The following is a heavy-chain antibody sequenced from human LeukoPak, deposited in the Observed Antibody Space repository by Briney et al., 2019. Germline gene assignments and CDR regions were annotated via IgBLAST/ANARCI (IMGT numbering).Heavy chain of an antibody. J-gene: IGHJ6*03. CDR1: GGSISSGSYY. D-gene: IGHD3-3*01. CDR3: ARALYYDFWSGYYRRYYYYMDV. CDR2: IYTSGST. V-gene: IGHV4-61*02. Sequence: SQTLSLTCTVSGGSISSGSYYWSWIRQPAGKGLEWIGRIYTSGSTNYNPSLKSRVTISVDTSKNQFSLKLSSVTAADTAVYYCARALYYDFWSGYYRRYYYYMDVWGKGTTVTVSS.